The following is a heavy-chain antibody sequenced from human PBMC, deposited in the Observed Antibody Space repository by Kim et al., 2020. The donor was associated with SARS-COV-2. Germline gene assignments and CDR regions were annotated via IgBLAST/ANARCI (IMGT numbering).Heavy chain of an antibody. CDR2: VSAAGLRT. V-gene: IGHV3-23*01. D-gene: IGHD1-26*01. J-gene: IGHJ4*02. CDR3: GKGQSGTRQERYSDY. Sequence: GGSLRLSCAASGYTFSSYAMTWVRQAPGKGLEWVAAVSAAGLRTYYADSLKGRFTISRDNSKNTVNLQMNSLRPEDSAVYYCGKGQSGTRQERYSDYWGPGSLVTASS. CDR1: GYTFSSYA.